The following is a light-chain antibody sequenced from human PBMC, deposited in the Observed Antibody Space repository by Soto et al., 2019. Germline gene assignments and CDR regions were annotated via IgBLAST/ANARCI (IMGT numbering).Light chain of an antibody. CDR1: TSNLGAGYD. V-gene: IGLV1-40*01. CDR3: QAYDYTLTASV. J-gene: IGLJ3*02. Sequence: QSVLTQPPSVSGAPGQRVTLSCTGNTSNLGAGYDVHWYQQLPGAAPKLVIFGNRNRPSGVPERFSGSKSGTSASLAITGLQDEDEADYYCQAYDYTLTASVFGGGTKLTVL. CDR2: GNR.